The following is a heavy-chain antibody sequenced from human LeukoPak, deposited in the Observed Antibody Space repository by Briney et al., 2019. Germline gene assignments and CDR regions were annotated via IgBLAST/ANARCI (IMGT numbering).Heavy chain of an antibody. D-gene: IGHD6-19*01. Sequence: PSETLSLTCSISGGSMSSYYWSWIRQPPGKGLEWIGYFYYGGSTKYNPSLKSRVTISIDTAKNQFSLKLSSVTAADTAVYYCARAGIAVAGTYGYWGQGTLVTVSS. CDR1: GGSMSSYY. V-gene: IGHV4-59*08. CDR3: ARAGIAVAGTYGY. CDR2: FYYGGST. J-gene: IGHJ4*02.